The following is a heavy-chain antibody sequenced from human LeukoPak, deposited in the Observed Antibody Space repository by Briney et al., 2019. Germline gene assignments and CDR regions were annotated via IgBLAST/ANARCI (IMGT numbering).Heavy chain of an antibody. V-gene: IGHV3-20*04. CDR1: GFTFRNHG. Sequence: PGGSLRLSCAASGFTFRNHGMSWVRQAPGKGLEWVSGINWNGGSTGYADSVKGRFTISRENAKNSLYLQMNSLRAGDTALYYCARERTYYYDSNPDYFDYWGQGTLVTVSS. J-gene: IGHJ4*02. CDR3: ARERTYYYDSNPDYFDY. CDR2: INWNGGST. D-gene: IGHD3-22*01.